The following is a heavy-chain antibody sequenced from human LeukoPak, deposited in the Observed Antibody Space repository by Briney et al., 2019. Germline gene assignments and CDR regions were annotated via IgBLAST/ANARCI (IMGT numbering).Heavy chain of an antibody. J-gene: IGHJ3*02. CDR1: GGSISSYY. V-gene: IGHV4-4*07. Sequence: PSETLSPTCTVSGGSISSYYWSWIRQPAGKGLEWIGRIYTSGSTNYNPSLKSRVTMSVDTSKNQFSLKLSSVTAADTAVYYCARGGYMRITMIVVDLDAFDIWGQGTMVTVSS. CDR2: IYTSGST. CDR3: ARGGYMRITMIVVDLDAFDI. D-gene: IGHD3-22*01.